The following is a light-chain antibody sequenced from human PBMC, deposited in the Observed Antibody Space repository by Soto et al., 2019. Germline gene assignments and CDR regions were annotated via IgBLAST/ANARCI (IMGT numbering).Light chain of an antibody. J-gene: IGLJ3*02. CDR2: EVS. CDR1: SSDVGGYNY. Sequence: QSVLTQPASVSGSPGQSITISCTGTSSDVGGYNYVSWYQQHPAKAPKLRIYEVSNRPSGVSHRFSGSKSGNTASLTISGIQAEDEADYYCCSYTTSSTLVFGGGTKLTVL. CDR3: CSYTTSSTLV. V-gene: IGLV2-14*01.